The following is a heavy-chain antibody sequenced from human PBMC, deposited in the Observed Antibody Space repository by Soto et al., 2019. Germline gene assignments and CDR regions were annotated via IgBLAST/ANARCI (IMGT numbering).Heavy chain of an antibody. V-gene: IGHV4-31*03. CDR1: GGSISSGGYY. J-gene: IGHJ4*02. D-gene: IGHD5-12*01. Sequence: QVQLQESGPGLGKPSETLSLTCTVSGGSISSGGYYWSWIRQHPGKGLEWIGYSYYTGTTYYNPSLKSRVTISVDTSKKQFSLKLNSVSAADTAIYYCARGSGYGTFDSWGQGTLVTVSS. CDR3: ARGSGYGTFDS. CDR2: SYYTGTT.